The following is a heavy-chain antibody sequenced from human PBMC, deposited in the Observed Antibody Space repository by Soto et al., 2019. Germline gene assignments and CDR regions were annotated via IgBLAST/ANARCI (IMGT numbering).Heavy chain of an antibody. J-gene: IGHJ3*02. Sequence: PSESPSVECAVSGCSIKSGGFSGSWIRQPPGKGLEWIGYIHYAGNTYYNPSLKGRVTISVDRSKNQFSLELYSVAAADTAVYYCARSYCGGDCYSDFDAFDIWGQGIPGSVSS. CDR3: ARSYCGGDCYSDFDAFDI. D-gene: IGHD2-21*02. CDR2: IHYAGNT. CDR1: GCSIKSGGFS. V-gene: IGHV4-30-2*01.